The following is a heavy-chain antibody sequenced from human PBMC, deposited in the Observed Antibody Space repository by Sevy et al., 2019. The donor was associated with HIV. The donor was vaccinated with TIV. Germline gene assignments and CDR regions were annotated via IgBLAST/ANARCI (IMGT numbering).Heavy chain of an antibody. CDR1: GFTFSSYE. CDR3: ARKGGAYDIGFDP. V-gene: IGHV3-48*03. CDR2: ISSSGTTI. Sequence: GGSLRLSCAASGFTFSSYEMTWVRQTPGKGLEWISSISSSGTTIYYGDSLEGRFTISRDNPKNSLYLQMNSLRAEDTAVHYCARKGGAYDIGFDPWGQGTLVTVSS. J-gene: IGHJ5*02. D-gene: IGHD3-22*01.